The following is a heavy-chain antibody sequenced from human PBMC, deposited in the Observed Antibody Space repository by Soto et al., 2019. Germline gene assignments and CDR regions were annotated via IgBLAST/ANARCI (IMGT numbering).Heavy chain of an antibody. CDR3: ARIMTTVTYDAFDI. D-gene: IGHD4-17*01. J-gene: IGHJ3*02. Sequence: SETLSLTCAVSGGSISSGGYSWCWIRQPPGKGLEWIGYIYHSGSTYYNPSLKSRVTISVDRSKNQFSLKLSSVTAADTAVYYCARIMTTVTYDAFDIWGQGTMVTVSS. CDR2: IYHSGST. V-gene: IGHV4-30-2*01. CDR1: GGSISSGGYS.